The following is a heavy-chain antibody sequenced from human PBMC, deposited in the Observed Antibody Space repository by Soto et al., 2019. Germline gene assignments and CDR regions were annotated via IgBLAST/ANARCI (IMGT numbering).Heavy chain of an antibody. D-gene: IGHD6-6*01. V-gene: IGHV3-23*01. CDR2: ISGSGGST. CDR3: AKDRIRRSIAGDFRY. Sequence: EVQLLESGGGLVQPGGSLRLSCAASGFTFSSYAMSWVRQAPGKGLEWVSAISGSGGSTYYADSVKGRFTISRDNSKNTRYLQMNSLRAEDTAVYYCAKDRIRRSIAGDFRYWGQGTLVTVSS. J-gene: IGHJ4*02. CDR1: GFTFSSYA.